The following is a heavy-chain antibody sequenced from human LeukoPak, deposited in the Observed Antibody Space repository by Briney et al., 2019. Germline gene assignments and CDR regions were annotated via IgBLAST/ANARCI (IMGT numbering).Heavy chain of an antibody. CDR2: ISYDGSNK. Sequence: GGSLRLSCAASGFTFSSYAMHWVRQAPGKGLEWVAVISYDGSNKYYADSVKGRFTISRDNSKNTLYLQMNSLRAEDTAVYYCARDAAAAGTVGYFQHWGQGTLVTVSS. CDR1: GFTFSSYA. J-gene: IGHJ1*01. V-gene: IGHV3-30-3*01. CDR3: ARDAAAAGTVGYFQH. D-gene: IGHD6-13*01.